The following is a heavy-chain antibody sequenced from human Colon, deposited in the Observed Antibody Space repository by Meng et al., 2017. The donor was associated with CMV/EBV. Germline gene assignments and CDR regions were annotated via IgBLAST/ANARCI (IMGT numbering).Heavy chain of an antibody. V-gene: IGHV1-18*01. CDR1: GYTFTNYG. CDR2: ISAYTGDT. CDR3: VRESQSGSYIYLQH. Sequence: QVQLVQSGAEVKKPGASVKVSCKASGYTFTNYGISWVRQAPGQGLEWMGWISAYTGDTYYAQKFQGRVTMTTDTSTSTAYMELRSLRSDDTAAYYCVRESQSGSYIYLQHWGQGTLVTASS. D-gene: IGHD1-26*01. J-gene: IGHJ1*01.